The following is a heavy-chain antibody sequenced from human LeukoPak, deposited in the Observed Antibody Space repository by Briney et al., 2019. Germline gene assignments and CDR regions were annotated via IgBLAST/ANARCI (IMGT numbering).Heavy chain of an antibody. Sequence: GGSLRLSCAASGFTFSNYWMHWVRQAPGKGLVWVSRINSDGSSASYADSVKGRFTMSRDNAKNTLYLQMNSLRAEDTAVYYCVRGSAAGDYWGQGTLVTVSS. V-gene: IGHV3-74*01. CDR3: VRGSAAGDY. J-gene: IGHJ4*02. D-gene: IGHD3-10*01. CDR2: INSDGSSA. CDR1: GFTFSNYW.